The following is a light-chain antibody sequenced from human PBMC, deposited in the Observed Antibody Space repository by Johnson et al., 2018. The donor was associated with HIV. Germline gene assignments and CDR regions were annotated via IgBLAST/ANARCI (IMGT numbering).Light chain of an antibody. J-gene: IGLJ1*01. Sequence: HSVLTQPPSVSAAPGRWVTVSCSGTTSNIGDHSVSWFQHLPGAAPKLLIYENNKRPSGIPDRFSGSKSGTSATLDITGLQTGDEADYYCGTWDSSLSAPRVVGTGTKVTVL. V-gene: IGLV1-51*02. CDR2: ENN. CDR1: TSNIGDHS. CDR3: GTWDSSLSAPRV.